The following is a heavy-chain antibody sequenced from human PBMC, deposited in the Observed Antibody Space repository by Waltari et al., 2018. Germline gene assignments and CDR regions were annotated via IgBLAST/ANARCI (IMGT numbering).Heavy chain of an antibody. Sequence: QVQLVQSGAEVKKPGSSVKVSCKASGGNFSSYAISWVRQAPGQGLGWMGRIIPIFGTANYAQKFQGRVTITADKSTSTAYMELSSLRSEDTAVYYCARDIQNYYDSSGYPGGAFDIWGQGTMVTVSS. D-gene: IGHD3-22*01. J-gene: IGHJ3*02. V-gene: IGHV1-69*08. CDR3: ARDIQNYYDSSGYPGGAFDI. CDR1: GGNFSSYA. CDR2: IIPIFGTA.